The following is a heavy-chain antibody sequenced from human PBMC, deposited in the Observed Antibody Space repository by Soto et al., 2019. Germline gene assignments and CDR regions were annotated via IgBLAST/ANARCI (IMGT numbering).Heavy chain of an antibody. D-gene: IGHD2-8*01. CDR2: IYHSGST. Sequence: QLQLQESGSGLVKPSQTLSLTCAVSGGSISSGGYSWSWIRQPPGKGREWIGYIYHSGSTYYNPAQKVRFTIGAARFNTRHTPKLRSVAAADTALDHCAAGGMLPRYYRCQGTLVSVS. J-gene: IGHJ4*02. CDR1: GGSISSGGYS. V-gene: IGHV4-30-2*01. CDR3: AAGGMLPRYY.